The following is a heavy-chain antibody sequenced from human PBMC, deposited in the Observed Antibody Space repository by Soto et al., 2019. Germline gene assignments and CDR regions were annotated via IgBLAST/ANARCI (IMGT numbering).Heavy chain of an antibody. CDR3: AGDGGYSSGWYSRSHIYYYYGMDV. CDR1: GYTFTSYY. Sequence: ASVKVSCKASGYTFTSYYMHWVRQAPGQGLEWMGIINPSGGSTSYAQKFQGRVTMTRDTSTSTVYMELSSLRSEDTAVYYCAGDGGYSSGWYSRSHIYYYYGMDVWGQGTTVTVSS. V-gene: IGHV1-46*01. J-gene: IGHJ6*02. CDR2: INPSGGST. D-gene: IGHD6-19*01.